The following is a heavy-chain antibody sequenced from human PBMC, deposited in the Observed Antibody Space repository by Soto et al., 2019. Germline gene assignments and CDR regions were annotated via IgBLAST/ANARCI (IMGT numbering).Heavy chain of an antibody. J-gene: IGHJ4*02. CDR2: IYGGGSGA. D-gene: IGHD2-21*01. CDR3: AAVEGVVQCWGSCFC. Sequence: EVQVVASGGGLVQPGGSLRLSCAATGFTFSDFAMSWVRQAPGKGLEWGSRIYGGGSGAHYADYGKGRVTISRYKSKHMTYLQKNIMSAEYTAVYNVAAVEGVVQCWGSCFCWGQGTLVTVSS. V-gene: IGHV3-23*04. CDR1: GFTFSDFA.